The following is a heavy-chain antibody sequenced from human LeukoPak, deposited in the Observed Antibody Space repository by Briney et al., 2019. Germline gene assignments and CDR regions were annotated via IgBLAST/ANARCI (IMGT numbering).Heavy chain of an antibody. CDR3: APNNGYSYGFDH. Sequence: NPSETLSLTCTVSGGSISSSTYYWGWIRQPPGKGLEWIGSIYYSASTYYNPSLKSRVTISVDTSKNQFSLKLSSVTAADTAVYYCAPNNGYSYGFDHWGQGTLVTVSS. CDR2: IYYSAST. D-gene: IGHD5-18*01. CDR1: GGSISSSTYY. J-gene: IGHJ4*02. V-gene: IGHV4-39*01.